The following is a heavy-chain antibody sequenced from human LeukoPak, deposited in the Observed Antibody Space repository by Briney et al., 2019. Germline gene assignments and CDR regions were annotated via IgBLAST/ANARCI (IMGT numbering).Heavy chain of an antibody. D-gene: IGHD6-13*01. CDR2: IYHSGRT. CDR3: ARGWPSATSWFIAAAINWFDP. J-gene: IGHJ5*02. V-gene: IGHV4-38-2*02. Sequence: PSETLSLTCTVSGYSISSGYYWGWIRQPPGKGLEWIGSIYHSGRTFYNPSLKSRVTISVDTSKNQFSLKLSSVTAADTAVYYCARGWPSATSWFIAAAINWFDPWGQGTLVTVSS. CDR1: GYSISSGYY.